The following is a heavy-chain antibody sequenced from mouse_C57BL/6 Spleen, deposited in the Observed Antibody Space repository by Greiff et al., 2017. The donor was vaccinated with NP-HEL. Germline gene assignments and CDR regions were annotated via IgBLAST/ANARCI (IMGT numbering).Heavy chain of an antibody. CDR2: IWGVGST. CDR1: GFSLTSYG. J-gene: IGHJ3*01. Sequence: VKLVESGPGLVAPSQSLSITCTVSGFSLTSYGVDWVRQSPGKGLEWLGVIWGVGSTNYNSALKSRLSISKDNSKSQVFLKMNSLQTDDTAMYYCASNYGNYGFAYWGQGTLVTVSA. CDR3: ASNYGNYGFAY. V-gene: IGHV2-6*01. D-gene: IGHD2-1*01.